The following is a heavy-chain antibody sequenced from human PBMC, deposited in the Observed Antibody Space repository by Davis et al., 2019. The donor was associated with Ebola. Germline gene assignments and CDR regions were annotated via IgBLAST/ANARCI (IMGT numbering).Heavy chain of an antibody. CDR2: IRGHNGDT. CDR1: GFTFTTYS. V-gene: IGHV1-18*04. CDR3: ARDPSPYGDYGHGMDV. D-gene: IGHD4-17*01. Sequence: ASVKVSCKTSGFTFTTYSITWVRQAPQHGLEWLGWIRGHNGDTDYAQKFQDRVTMTTDTSTGTAYMELRSLRSDDTAVYYCARDPSPYGDYGHGMDVWGQGTTVTVSS. J-gene: IGHJ6*02.